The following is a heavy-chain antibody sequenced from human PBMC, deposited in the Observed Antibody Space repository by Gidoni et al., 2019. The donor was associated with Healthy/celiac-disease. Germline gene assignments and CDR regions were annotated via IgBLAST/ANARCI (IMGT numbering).Heavy chain of an antibody. CDR2: ISGSGGST. J-gene: IGHJ6*02. CDR3: AKAEVSPHLYYYYGMDV. CDR1: GFTFSSYA. V-gene: IGHV3-23*01. Sequence: EVQLLESGGGLVQPGGSLRLSCAASGFTFSSYAMSWVRQAPGKGLEWVSAISGSGGSTYYADSVKGRFTISRDNSKNTLYLQMNSLRAEDTAVYYCAKAEVSPHLYYYYGMDVWGQGTTVTVSS.